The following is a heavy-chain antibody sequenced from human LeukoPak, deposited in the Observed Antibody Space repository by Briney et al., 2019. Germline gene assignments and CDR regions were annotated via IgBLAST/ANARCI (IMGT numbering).Heavy chain of an antibody. CDR3: AREAYSRAFDL. D-gene: IGHD6-13*01. Sequence: SETLSLTCTVSGYSINSGYYWSWIRQPPGKRLEWIGSIYYSGSTYSNPSLKSRVTISVDTSKNQFSLKLSSVTAADTAVYYCAREAYSRAFDLWGQGTLVTVSS. CDR2: IYYSGST. J-gene: IGHJ5*02. V-gene: IGHV4-38-2*02. CDR1: GYSINSGYY.